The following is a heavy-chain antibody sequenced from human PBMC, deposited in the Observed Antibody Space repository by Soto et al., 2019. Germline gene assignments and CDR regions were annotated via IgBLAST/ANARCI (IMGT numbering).Heavy chain of an antibody. J-gene: IGHJ4*02. CDR2: INHSGST. V-gene: IGHV4-34*01. CDR3: ARDKSTGLFDY. D-gene: IGHD2-8*02. Sequence: QVQLQQWGAGLLKPSETLSLTCAVYGGSFSGYYWTWIRQPPGTGLEWIGEINHSGSTNYNPSLKRRVTLSGDTSTNQFSLKLTSVTAACAAVYYCARDKSTGLFDYWGQGTLVTVSS. CDR1: GGSFSGYY.